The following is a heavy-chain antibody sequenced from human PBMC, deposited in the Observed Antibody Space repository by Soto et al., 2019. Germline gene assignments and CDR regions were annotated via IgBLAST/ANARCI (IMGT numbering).Heavy chain of an antibody. Sequence: GSLRLSCAASGFTFGYYWMSWVRQAPGKGLEWLATIKWDASEKKYVDSVKGRFTMSRGNSKNTLYLQMNSLRIEDTAVYFCAKEDPSGRYSLDYWGQGSQVTVSS. CDR2: IKWDASEK. CDR1: GFTFGYYW. D-gene: IGHD1-26*01. V-gene: IGHV3-7*01. J-gene: IGHJ4*02. CDR3: AKEDPSGRYSLDY.